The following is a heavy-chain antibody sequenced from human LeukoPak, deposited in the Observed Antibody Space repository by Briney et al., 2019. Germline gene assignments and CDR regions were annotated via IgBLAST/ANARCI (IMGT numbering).Heavy chain of an antibody. V-gene: IGHV3-23*01. J-gene: IGHJ4*02. Sequence: GGSLRLSCAASGFTFSNYWMHWVRQDPGKGLEWVAATSSSDAGTYHADSVRGRFTISRDNSKNTLYLQMNSLRAEDAAVYFCAKAPVTSCRGAYCYPFDSWGQGTLVTVSS. CDR2: TSSSDAGT. D-gene: IGHD2-21*01. CDR1: GFTFSNYW. CDR3: AKAPVTSCRGAYCYPFDS.